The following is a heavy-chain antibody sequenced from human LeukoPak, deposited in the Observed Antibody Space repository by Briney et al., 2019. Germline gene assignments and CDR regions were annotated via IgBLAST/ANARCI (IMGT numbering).Heavy chain of an antibody. V-gene: IGHV4-34*01. Sequence: SETLSLTCAVYGGSFNDYYWSWIRQSPEKGLEWIGEINHSGSPNYNPSLKSRVTISVDTSKNQFSLRLSSVTAADTAVYYCARVGYNFYFDSTGSYYPNFLDYWSQGTLVTVSS. CDR1: GGSFNDYY. CDR2: INHSGSP. J-gene: IGHJ4*02. D-gene: IGHD3-22*01. CDR3: ARVGYNFYFDSTGSYYPNFLDY.